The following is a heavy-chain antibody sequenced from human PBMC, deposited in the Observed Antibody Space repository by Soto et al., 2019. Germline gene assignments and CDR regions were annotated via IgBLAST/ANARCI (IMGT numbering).Heavy chain of an antibody. CDR2: IYHSGST. D-gene: IGHD3-10*01. V-gene: IGHV4-59*08. CDR1: GGSISSYY. J-gene: IGHJ4*02. CDR3: ARHNYGSGSTYFDY. Sequence: SETLSLTCTVSGGSISSYYWSWIRQPPGKGLEWIGYIYHSGSTNYNPSLKSRVTISVDTSKNQFSLKLNSMTAADTAVYYCARHNYGSGSTYFDYWGQGTLVTVSS.